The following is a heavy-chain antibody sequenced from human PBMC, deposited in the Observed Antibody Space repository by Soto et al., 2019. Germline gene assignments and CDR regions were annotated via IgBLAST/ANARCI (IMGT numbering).Heavy chain of an antibody. Sequence: ETLSLTCTVSGGSINTYYWSWLRQPPGRGLEWIGYISYNGSTRYNPSLRSRVTISVDTSKNQFSLKLSSLTAADTAVYYCAHYFWANYRWDWFDPWGQGTQVTVSS. V-gene: IGHV4-59*01. J-gene: IGHJ5*02. CDR3: AHYFWANYRWDWFDP. CDR1: GGSINTYY. CDR2: ISYNGST. D-gene: IGHD3-16*02.